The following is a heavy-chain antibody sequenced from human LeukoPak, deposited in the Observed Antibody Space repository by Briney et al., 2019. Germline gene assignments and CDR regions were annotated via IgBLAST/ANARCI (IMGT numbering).Heavy chain of an antibody. CDR3: ARVDYGGNPGDY. CDR1: GGSFSGYY. J-gene: IGHJ4*02. Sequence: SETLSLTCAVYGGSFSGYYWSWIRQPPGKGLEWIGEINHSGSTNYNPSLKSRVTISVDTSKNQFSLKLSSVTAADTAVYYCARVDYGGNPGDYWGQGTLVTVSS. D-gene: IGHD4-23*01. V-gene: IGHV4-34*01. CDR2: INHSGST.